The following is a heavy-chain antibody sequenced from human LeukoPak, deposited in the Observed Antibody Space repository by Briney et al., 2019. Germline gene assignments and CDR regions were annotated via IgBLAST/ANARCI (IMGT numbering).Heavy chain of an antibody. J-gene: IGHJ4*02. CDR1: GFTFSSYS. CDR2: ISSSSSTI. V-gene: IGHV3-48*01. CDR3: ARAQWLEDSDY. Sequence: GGSLRLSCAASGFTFSSYSMNWVRQAPGKGLEWVSYISSSSSTIYYADSVKGRFTISRDNAKNSLYLQMNSLRAEDTAVYYCARAQWLEDSDYWGQGTLVTVSS. D-gene: IGHD6-19*01.